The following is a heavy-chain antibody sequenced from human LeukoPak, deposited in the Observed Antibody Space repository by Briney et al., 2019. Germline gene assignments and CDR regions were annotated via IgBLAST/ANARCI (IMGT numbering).Heavy chain of an antibody. Sequence: SSETLSLTCTVSGGSISSYYWSWIRQPPGKGLEWIGYIYYSGSTYYNPSLKSRVTISVDRSKNQFSLKLSSVTAADTAVYYCARGDCSSTSCPGAFDIWGQGTMVTVSS. J-gene: IGHJ3*02. V-gene: IGHV4-59*12. CDR2: IYYSGST. D-gene: IGHD2-2*01. CDR1: GGSISSYY. CDR3: ARGDCSSTSCPGAFDI.